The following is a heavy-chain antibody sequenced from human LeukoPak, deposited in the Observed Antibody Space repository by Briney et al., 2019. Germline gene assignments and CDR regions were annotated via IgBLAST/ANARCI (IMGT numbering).Heavy chain of an antibody. CDR2: ISAYIGNT. Sequence: ASVKVSCKTSGYIFTTYGISWVRLAPGQGLEWRGWISAYIGNTNYAQKLQGRVTMTTDTSTNTAYMELRSLTSDDTAVYYCARGGGPGNYPFDFWGQGTLVTVSS. CDR1: GYIFTTYG. D-gene: IGHD1-7*01. V-gene: IGHV1-18*01. J-gene: IGHJ4*02. CDR3: ARGGGPGNYPFDF.